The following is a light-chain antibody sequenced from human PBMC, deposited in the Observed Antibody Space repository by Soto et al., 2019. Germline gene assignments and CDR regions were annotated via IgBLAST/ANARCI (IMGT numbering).Light chain of an antibody. Sequence: EIVLTQSPATLSLSPGERATFSCRASQSVSGNLAWYQQKPGQAPRLLIYGASTRATGVPARFSGSMSGTEFTLSISSLQSEDFAVYFCQQYSHWPTFGQGTKVQIK. V-gene: IGKV3-15*01. CDR2: GAS. CDR1: QSVSGN. CDR3: QQYSHWPT. J-gene: IGKJ1*01.